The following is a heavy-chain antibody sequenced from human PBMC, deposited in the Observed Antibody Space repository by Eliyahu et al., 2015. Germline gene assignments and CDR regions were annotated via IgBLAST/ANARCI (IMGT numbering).Heavy chain of an antibody. CDR1: XFPFXSYG. Sequence: QVQLVESGGGVVQPGRSLRLSCAASXFPFXSYGMHWVRQAPGKGLEWVAVISYDGSNKYYADSVKGRFTISRDNSKNTLYLQMNSLRAEDTAVYYCAKDSLHVRPGGGYDYWGQGTLVTVSS. D-gene: IGHD2-8*02. CDR2: ISYDGSNK. CDR3: AKDSLHVRPGGGYDY. V-gene: IGHV3-30*18. J-gene: IGHJ4*02.